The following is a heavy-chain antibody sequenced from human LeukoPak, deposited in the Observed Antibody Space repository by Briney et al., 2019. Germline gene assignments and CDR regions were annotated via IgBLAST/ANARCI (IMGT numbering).Heavy chain of an antibody. Sequence: GGSLRLSCAASGFTFSSYAMSWVRQAPGKGLEWLAFISYDGSNEYYADSVKGRFTISRDNSKSTLYLQMISLRAEDTAVYNCARTRNRLDYWGQGTLVTVSS. V-gene: IGHV3-30*04. CDR1: GFTFSSYA. CDR2: ISYDGSNE. D-gene: IGHD1-14*01. CDR3: ARTRNRLDY. J-gene: IGHJ4*02.